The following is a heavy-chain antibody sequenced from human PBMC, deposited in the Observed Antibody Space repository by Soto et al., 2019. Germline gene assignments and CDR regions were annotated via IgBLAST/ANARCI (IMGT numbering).Heavy chain of an antibody. CDR3: ARDDYISGSYYVFYY. Sequence: QVQLVQSGAEVKKPGASVKVSCKASGYTFTSYYMHWVRQAPVQGLEWMGIINPSGGSTSYAQTFQGRVTMTRDTSTSTVYMELSSLRSEDTAVYYCARDDYISGSYYVFYYWCQRPLVTVSS. J-gene: IGHJ4*02. D-gene: IGHD1-26*01. V-gene: IGHV1-46*01. CDR1: GYTFTSYY. CDR2: INPSGGST.